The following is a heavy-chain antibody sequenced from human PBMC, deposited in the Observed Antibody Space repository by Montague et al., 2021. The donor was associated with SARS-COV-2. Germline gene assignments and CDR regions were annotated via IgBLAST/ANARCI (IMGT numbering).Heavy chain of an antibody. CDR3: ARGRDSGTYFGTKYYFQYGLDV. D-gene: IGHD3-10*01. CDR1: DGSVSAYF. J-gene: IGHJ6*02. V-gene: IGHV4-34*01. Sequence: SETLSLTCDFSDGSVSAYFWSWVRQLPGKGLEWIGQVDRSGTAHXSPSLQSRLTLSVDTSNNQVSLNLTSVTATGTATYYCARGRDSGTYFGTKYYFQYGLDVWGQGTTVTVSS. CDR2: VDRSGTA.